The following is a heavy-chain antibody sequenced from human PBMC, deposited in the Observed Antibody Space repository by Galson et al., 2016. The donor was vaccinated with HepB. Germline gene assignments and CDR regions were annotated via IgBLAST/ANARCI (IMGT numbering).Heavy chain of an antibody. D-gene: IGHD3/OR15-3a*01. J-gene: IGHJ4*02. CDR2: ITSSSDTM. CDR1: EFIFSVYN. CDR3: ARDDDFRLGY. V-gene: IGHV3-48*02. Sequence: SLRLSCAASEFIFSVYNMNWARQAPGKGLEWIAWITSSSDTMYYADSVKGRFTISRDNAKNSLYLEMNSLRDEDTAVYYCARDDDFRLGYWGQGTLVTVSS.